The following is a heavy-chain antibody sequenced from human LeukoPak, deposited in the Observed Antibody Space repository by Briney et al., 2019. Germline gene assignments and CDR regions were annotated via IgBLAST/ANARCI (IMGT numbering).Heavy chain of an antibody. CDR2: IYYSGST. CDR1: GGSISGYY. J-gene: IGHJ4*02. CDR3: ARVAYCGGDCYSFDY. Sequence: TSETLSRTCTVCGGSISGYYWSWTRQPPGKGLEGLAYIYYSGSTNYNPSLKSRVTISVDTSKKQFSLKLSSVTAADTAVYYCARVAYCGGDCYSFDYWGQGTLVTVSS. V-gene: IGHV4-59*01. D-gene: IGHD2-21*02.